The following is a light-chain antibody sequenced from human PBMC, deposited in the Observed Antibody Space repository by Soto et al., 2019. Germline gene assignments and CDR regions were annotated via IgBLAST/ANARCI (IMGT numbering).Light chain of an antibody. CDR2: EVT. V-gene: IGLV2-8*01. CDR3: SSYSGTNNYV. CDR1: SSDVGGYNF. J-gene: IGLJ1*01. Sequence: QSALTQPPSASGSPGQSVTISCTGTSSDVGGYNFVSWYQQHPGKAPTLIIYEVTKRPSGVPDRFSGSKSGNTASLTVSGLQAEDEAEYYCSSYSGTNNYVFGTGTKVPVL.